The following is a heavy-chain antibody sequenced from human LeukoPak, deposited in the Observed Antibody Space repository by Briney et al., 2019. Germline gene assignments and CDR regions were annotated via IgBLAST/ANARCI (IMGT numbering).Heavy chain of an antibody. Sequence: GGSLRLSCAASGFTFSRYWMDRVRQAPGKGLVWVSRIKTDGSSTSYADSVKGRFTISRDNAKNTLYMQMNSLRAEDTAVYYCARERSSGWSDYWGQGTLVTVSS. V-gene: IGHV3-74*01. J-gene: IGHJ4*02. CDR3: ARERSSGWSDY. CDR2: IKTDGSST. CDR1: GFTFSRYW. D-gene: IGHD6-19*01.